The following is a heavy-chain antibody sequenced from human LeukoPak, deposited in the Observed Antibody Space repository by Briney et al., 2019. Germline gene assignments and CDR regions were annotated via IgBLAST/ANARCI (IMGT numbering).Heavy chain of an antibody. CDR3: ARLVGASWFDS. V-gene: IGHV6-1*01. CDR1: GDIVSTNSAT. Sequence: SQTLSLTCAISGDIVSTNSATWTWLRQSPSRGLEWLGRTYYRSKWNNDYAVSMKSRITINPDTSKNQFSLQLNSVTPEDTAVYYCARLVGASWFDSWGQGTLVTVSS. J-gene: IGHJ5*01. D-gene: IGHD1-26*01. CDR2: TYYRSKWNN.